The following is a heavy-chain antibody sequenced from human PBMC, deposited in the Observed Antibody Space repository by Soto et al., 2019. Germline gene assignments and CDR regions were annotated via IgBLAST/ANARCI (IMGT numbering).Heavy chain of an antibody. J-gene: IGHJ6*03. CDR1: GGSISSYH. CDR2: VYNSGST. V-gene: IGHV4-59*01. D-gene: IGHD2-2*01. Sequence: SETLSLTCTVSGGSISSYHWSWIRQPPGKGLEWIGEVYNSGSTNYNPSLKNRVTISADTSKNHLSLSLSSVTAADTAVYFCAREMGYCTTTSCHAGPLYYYMDVWGKGTTVTVSS. CDR3: AREMGYCTTTSCHAGPLYYYMDV.